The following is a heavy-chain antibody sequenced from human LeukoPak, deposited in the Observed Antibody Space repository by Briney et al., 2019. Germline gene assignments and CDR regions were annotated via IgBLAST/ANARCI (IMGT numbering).Heavy chain of an antibody. CDR1: GGSFSGYY. D-gene: IGHD6-19*01. CDR2: INHSGST. V-gene: IGHV4-34*01. J-gene: IGHJ3*02. CDR3: ATEIAVAGNDAFDI. Sequence: SETLSLTCAVYGGSFSGYYWSWIRQPPGKGLEWIGEINHSGSTNHNPSLKSRVTISVDTSKNQFSLKLSSVTAADTAVYYCATEIAVAGNDAFDIWGQGTMVTVSS.